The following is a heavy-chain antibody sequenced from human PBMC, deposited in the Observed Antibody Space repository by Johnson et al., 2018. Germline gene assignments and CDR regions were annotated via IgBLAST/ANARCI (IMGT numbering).Heavy chain of an antibody. Sequence: EVQLLESGGGLVQPGGSLKLSCAASGFTFSGSAMHWVRQASGKGLEWVGRIRSKANSYATASAASVKGRFTISRDDSKNKAYLQMTSLKTEATAGYYCTRHGEDSGGYYVGAFDIGGQGTMVSFSS. V-gene: IGHV3-73*02. CDR2: IRSKANSYAT. CDR3: TRHGEDSGGYYVGAFDI. CDR1: GFTFSGSA. J-gene: IGHJ3*02. D-gene: IGHD1-26*01.